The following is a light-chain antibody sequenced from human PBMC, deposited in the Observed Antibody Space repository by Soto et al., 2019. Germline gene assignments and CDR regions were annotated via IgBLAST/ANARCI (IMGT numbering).Light chain of an antibody. V-gene: IGLV1-40*01. CDR1: SSNIGAGYN. CDR3: QSYDSSLSEGV. CDR2: ANN. Sequence: QAVVTQPPSVSGAPGQRVTISCTGSSSNIGAGYNVHWYQQFPGTAPKLLIYANNNRPSGVPDRFSGSKSGTSASLAITGLQAEDEADYYCQSYDSSLSEGVFGGGTQLTVL. J-gene: IGLJ2*01.